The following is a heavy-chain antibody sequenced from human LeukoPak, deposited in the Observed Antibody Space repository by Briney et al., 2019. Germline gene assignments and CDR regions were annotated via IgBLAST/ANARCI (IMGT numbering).Heavy chain of an antibody. J-gene: IGHJ4*02. CDR1: GGSISSYY. Sequence: PSETLSLTCTASGGSISSYYWSWIRQPPGKGLEWIGYIYYSGSTNYNPSLKSRVTISVDTSKNQFSLKLSSVTAADTAVYYCARDVGSGYSSSWYLGYWGQGTLVTVSS. CDR2: IYYSGST. CDR3: ARDVGSGYSSSWYLGY. D-gene: IGHD6-13*01. V-gene: IGHV4-59*01.